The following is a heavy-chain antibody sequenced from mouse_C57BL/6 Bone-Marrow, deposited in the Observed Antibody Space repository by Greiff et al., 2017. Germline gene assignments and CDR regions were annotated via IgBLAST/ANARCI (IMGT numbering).Heavy chain of an antibody. CDR3: ARWELRLRDYYFDY. CDR2: IYPRDGST. Sequence: QVQLQQSDAELVKPGASVKISCKVSGYTFTDHTLHWMKQRPEQGLEWIGYIYPRDGSTKYNAKFKGKATLTADKSSSTSYMQLNSLPSEDSAVYFCARWELRLRDYYFDYWGQGTTLTVSS. D-gene: IGHD3-2*02. V-gene: IGHV1-78*01. CDR1: GYTFTDHT. J-gene: IGHJ2*01.